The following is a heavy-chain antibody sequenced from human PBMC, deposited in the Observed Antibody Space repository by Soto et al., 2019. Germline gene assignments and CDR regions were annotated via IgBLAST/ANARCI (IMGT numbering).Heavy chain of an antibody. CDR3: AKTSTAANRNWFDP. D-gene: IGHD6-13*01. CDR2: IYSSGST. CDR1: GGSISGFY. J-gene: IGHJ5*02. V-gene: IGHV4-59*01. Sequence: LSLTCSVSGGSISGFYWSWIRQSPGKGLEWIAYIYSSGSTNYNPSLKSRATISVDTSKNHFSLKLTSVTAADTAVYYCAKTSTAANRNWFDPWGQGTLVTVSS.